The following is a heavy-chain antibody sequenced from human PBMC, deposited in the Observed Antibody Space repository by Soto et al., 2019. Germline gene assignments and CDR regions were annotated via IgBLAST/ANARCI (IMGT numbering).Heavy chain of an antibody. CDR1: GVYIISYY. J-gene: IGHJ6*02. V-gene: IGHV4-4*08. CDR2: IYSTGNT. CDR3: RRSSRYSTDV. Sequence: PSETHSHTSTFSGVYIISYYWSWIRQPTGKGLEWIGSIYSTGNTYYNPSLNSQVTISVDTSKNQFSLNVISVTAADTAVYYCRRSSRYSTDVWGQGTTVTVSS. D-gene: IGHD6-13*01.